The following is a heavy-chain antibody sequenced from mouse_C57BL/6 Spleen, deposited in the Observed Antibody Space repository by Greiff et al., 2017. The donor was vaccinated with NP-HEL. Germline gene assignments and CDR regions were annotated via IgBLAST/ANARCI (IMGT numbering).Heavy chain of an antibody. J-gene: IGHJ3*01. CDR3: ARYDGRFAY. CDR2: IDPEDGET. D-gene: IGHD2-3*01. CDR1: GYNINDYY. Sequence: VHVQQPGAELVKPGASVKLSCTASGYNINDYYMHWVKQRPEQGLEWIGRIDPEDGETKYDPKFKGKATITADTSSNTAYMQLSSLTSEDTAVYYCARYDGRFAYWGKGTLVTVSA. V-gene: IGHV14-2*01.